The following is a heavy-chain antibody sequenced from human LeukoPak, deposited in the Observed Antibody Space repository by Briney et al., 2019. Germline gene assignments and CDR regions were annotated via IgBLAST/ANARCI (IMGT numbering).Heavy chain of an antibody. CDR3: ARSQHRIAANWFDP. V-gene: IGHV4-4*07. J-gene: IGHJ5*02. Sequence: SETLSLTCTVSGGSISSYYWSWIRQPAGKGLEWIGRIYTSGSTNYNPSLKSRVTMSVDTSKNQFSLKLSSVTAADTAVYYCARSQHRIAANWFDPWGQGTLVTVSS. D-gene: IGHD6-6*01. CDR2: IYTSGST. CDR1: GGSISSYY.